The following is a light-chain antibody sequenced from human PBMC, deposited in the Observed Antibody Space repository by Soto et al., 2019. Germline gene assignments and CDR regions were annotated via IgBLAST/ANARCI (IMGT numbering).Light chain of an antibody. CDR3: QQLNSYPYT. J-gene: IGKJ2*01. Sequence: DIQLTQSPSFLSASVGDRVTITCRASQGISSYLAWYQQKPGKTPKLLIYVASTLQSGVPSRFSGSGSGTEFSLTISSLQPEDFATYYCQQLNSYPYTFGQGTKLEIK. CDR1: QGISSY. CDR2: VAS. V-gene: IGKV1-9*01.